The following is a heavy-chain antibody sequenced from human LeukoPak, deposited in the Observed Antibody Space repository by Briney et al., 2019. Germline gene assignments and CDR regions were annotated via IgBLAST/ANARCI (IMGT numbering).Heavy chain of an antibody. CDR1: GLPLSSYS. CDR2: ISSSGSAI. CDR3: VRVKGSYFDY. Sequence: GGSLRLSCAASGLPLSSYSINWVRPAPRKGVEWVSYISSSGSAIYYVDSVMGRFTVSRDNAKNSLFLQMNSPRAEDTAVYYCVRVKGSYFDYWGQGALVTVSS. V-gene: IGHV3-48*01. J-gene: IGHJ4*02. D-gene: IGHD2-15*01.